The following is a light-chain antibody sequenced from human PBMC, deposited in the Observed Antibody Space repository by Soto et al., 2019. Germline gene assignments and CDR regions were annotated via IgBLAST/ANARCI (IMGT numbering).Light chain of an antibody. J-gene: IGKJ1*01. Sequence: EIVLTQSPATLSLSPGERATLSCRASQSVNSYLAWYQQQPGQAPRLLIYDASNRATGVPARFSGSGSGTDFTLTISSLEPEYFAVYYCQQRNTWPWTFGQGTQVEIK. CDR2: DAS. CDR1: QSVNSY. CDR3: QQRNTWPWT. V-gene: IGKV3-11*01.